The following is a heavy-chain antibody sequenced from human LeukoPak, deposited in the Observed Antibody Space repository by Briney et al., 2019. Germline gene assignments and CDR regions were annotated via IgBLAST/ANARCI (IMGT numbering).Heavy chain of an antibody. CDR3: ARGPPLRFLEWSTPDYYFDY. D-gene: IGHD3-3*01. Sequence: GESLKISCKGSGYSFTSYWIGWVRQMPGKGLEWMGIIYPGDSDTRYSPSFQGQVTISADKSISTAYLQWSSLKASDTAIYYCARGPPLRFLEWSTPDYYFDYWGQGTLVTVSS. CDR2: IYPGDSDT. J-gene: IGHJ4*02. CDR1: GYSFTSYW. V-gene: IGHV5-51*01.